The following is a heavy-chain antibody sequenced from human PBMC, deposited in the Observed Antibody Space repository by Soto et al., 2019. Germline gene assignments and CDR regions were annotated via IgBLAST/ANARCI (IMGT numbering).Heavy chain of an antibody. J-gene: IGHJ6*02. D-gene: IGHD4-17*01. Sequence: PGGSLRLSCAASGFTFSSYAMHWARQAPGKGLEWVAVISYDGSNKYYADSVKGRFTISRDNSKNTLYLQMNSLRAEDTAVYYCAITAGFPLTTVIDGMDVWGQGTTVTVSS. CDR2: ISYDGSNK. CDR1: GFTFSSYA. CDR3: AITAGFPLTTVIDGMDV. V-gene: IGHV3-30-3*01.